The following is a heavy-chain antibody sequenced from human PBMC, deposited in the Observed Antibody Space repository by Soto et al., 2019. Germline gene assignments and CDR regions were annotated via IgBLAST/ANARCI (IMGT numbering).Heavy chain of an antibody. CDR2: MNSDGRST. Sequence: EVQLVESGGGLVQPGGSLRLSCAASGFTFSSYWMHWVRQAPGKGLVWVSRMNSDGRSTSYADSVKGRFTISRDNAKNALYLQMNSLKTEDTDVYYCATDLGTCYWGKGTLVTVSS. CDR3: ATDLGTCY. D-gene: IGHD7-27*01. CDR1: GFTFSSYW. V-gene: IGHV3-74*01. J-gene: IGHJ4*02.